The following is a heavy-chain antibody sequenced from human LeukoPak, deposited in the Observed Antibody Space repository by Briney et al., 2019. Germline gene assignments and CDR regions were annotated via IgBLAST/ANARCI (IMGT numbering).Heavy chain of an antibody. Sequence: LPGGSRRLSCAASGFTFSSYGMHWVRQAPGKGLEWVAVISYGGSNRYYADSVKGRFNISRDNSKNTLYLQMNSLSAEDTAVYYCANLLDIVVVAAAQSADFDYWGQGTLVTVSS. CDR1: GFTFSSYG. CDR2: ISYGGSNR. J-gene: IGHJ4*02. D-gene: IGHD2-2*03. V-gene: IGHV3-30*18. CDR3: ANLLDIVVVAAAQSADFDY.